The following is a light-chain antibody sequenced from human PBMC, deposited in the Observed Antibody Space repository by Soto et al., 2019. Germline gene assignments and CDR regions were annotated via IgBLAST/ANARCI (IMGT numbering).Light chain of an antibody. V-gene: IGKV1-12*01. J-gene: IGKJ5*01. CDR1: QDISSW. CDR2: VAS. CDR3: QQANSFPVT. Sequence: TRSPSLLTASTAASVTINCRASQDISSWLAWYQQKPGKAPKLLIYVASNLQSGVPSRFSGSGSGTDFTLTSGSLHPEDFATYYCQQANSFPVTFGQGTRLEIK.